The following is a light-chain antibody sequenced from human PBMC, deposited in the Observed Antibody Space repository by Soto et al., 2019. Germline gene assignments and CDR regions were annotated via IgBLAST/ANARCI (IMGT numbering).Light chain of an antibody. V-gene: IGLV2-14*01. J-gene: IGLJ1*01. CDR2: EVS. Sequence: QSALTQPASMSGSPGQSITISCTGTSSDVGGYNYVSWYQQHPGKAPKLMIYEVSNRPSGVSNRFSGSKSGNTASLTISGLQDEEEADYYCSSYKSRSTLVFGTGTKVTV. CDR1: SSDVGGYNY. CDR3: SSYKSRSTLV.